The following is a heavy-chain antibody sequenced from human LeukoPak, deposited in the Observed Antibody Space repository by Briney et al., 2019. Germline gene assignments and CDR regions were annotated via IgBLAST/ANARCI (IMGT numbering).Heavy chain of an antibody. V-gene: IGHV3-30*02. CDR1: GFTVSSNY. J-gene: IGHJ4*02. D-gene: IGHD5-24*01. CDR2: IRYDGSNK. Sequence: GGSLRLSCAASGFTVSSNYMSWVRQAPGKGLEWVAFIRYDGSNKYYADSVKGRFTISRDNSKNTLYLQMNSLRAEDTAVYHCAKKPRDVYKLDYWGQGTLVTVSS. CDR3: AKKPRDVYKLDY.